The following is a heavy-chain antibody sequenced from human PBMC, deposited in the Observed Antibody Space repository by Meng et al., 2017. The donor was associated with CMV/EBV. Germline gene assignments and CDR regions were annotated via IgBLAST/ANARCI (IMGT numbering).Heavy chain of an antibody. CDR2: ITHRRST. Sequence: GYYWSWTRQPPVTGLEWIGEITHRRSTNYNPSLKSRVTISVDTSKNQFSLKLSSVTAADTAVYYCARGTARTGYSSGWYNYNWFDPWGQGTLVTVSS. J-gene: IGHJ5*02. CDR3: ARGTARTGYSSGWYNYNWFDP. CDR1: GYY. D-gene: IGHD6-13*01. V-gene: IGHV4-34*01.